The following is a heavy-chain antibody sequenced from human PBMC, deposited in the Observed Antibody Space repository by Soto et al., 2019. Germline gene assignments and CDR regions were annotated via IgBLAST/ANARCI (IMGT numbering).Heavy chain of an antibody. V-gene: IGHV4-59*01. Sequence: SETLSLTCPVSGGSISRYYWSWLRQPPGKGLEWIGYLYNAGSTIYNPSLKSRVTISVDMSQNQFSLNLNYVTAADTAVYYCARDLWGYCGTDCYPLDVWGQGTTVTVSS. D-gene: IGHD2-21*02. CDR2: LYNAGST. CDR1: GGSISRYY. J-gene: IGHJ6*02. CDR3: ARDLWGYCGTDCYPLDV.